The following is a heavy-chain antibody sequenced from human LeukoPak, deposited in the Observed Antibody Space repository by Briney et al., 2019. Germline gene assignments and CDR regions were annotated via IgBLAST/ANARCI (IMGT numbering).Heavy chain of an antibody. Sequence: GGSLRLSCTASGFVLSDYGMHWVRQAPGKGLEWVAFVRNDGSNEYYVGSVKGRFTISRDKSKNTLYLQMNSLRAEDTAVYSCAKESDSGYHSEGPKAWGLGTLVTVSS. CDR2: VRNDGSNE. V-gene: IGHV3-30*02. CDR1: GFVLSDYG. D-gene: IGHD5-12*01. CDR3: AKESDSGYHSEGPKA. J-gene: IGHJ5*02.